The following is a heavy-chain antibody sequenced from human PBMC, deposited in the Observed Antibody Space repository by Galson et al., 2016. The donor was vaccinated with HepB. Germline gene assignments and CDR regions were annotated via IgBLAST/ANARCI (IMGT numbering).Heavy chain of an antibody. J-gene: IGHJ3*02. D-gene: IGHD3-3*01. CDR1: DYIFTGYW. CDR3: ASPLPDDFWGGNVGLGI. CDR2: IYPGDSHT. V-gene: IGHV5-51*03. Sequence: QSGAEVKKPGESLKISCKGSDYIFTGYWIGRVRQMPGKGLEWMGIIYPGDSHTTYSPSFQGQVTISADKSISTAYLQWGSLKASDTAMYYCASPLPDDFWGGNVGLGIWGQGTMVTVSS.